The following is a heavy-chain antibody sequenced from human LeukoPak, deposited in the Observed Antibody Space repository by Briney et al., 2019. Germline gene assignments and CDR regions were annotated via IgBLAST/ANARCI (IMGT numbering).Heavy chain of an antibody. CDR3: AKGPRYSYGYGGAYNWFDP. Sequence: GGSLRLSCAASGFTFSNYWMHWVRQVPGKGLVWVSRINDDGSFTTYADSVKGRFTISRDNSKNTLYLQMNSLRAEDTAVYYCAKGPRYSYGYGGAYNWFDPWGQGTLVTVSS. V-gene: IGHV3-74*01. CDR1: GFTFSNYW. CDR2: INDDGSFT. J-gene: IGHJ5*02. D-gene: IGHD5-18*01.